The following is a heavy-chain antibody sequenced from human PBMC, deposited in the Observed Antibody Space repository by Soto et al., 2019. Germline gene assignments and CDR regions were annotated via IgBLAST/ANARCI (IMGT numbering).Heavy chain of an antibody. CDR2: IWYDGSNK. CDR1: GFTFSSYG. V-gene: IGHV3-33*01. D-gene: IGHD6-6*01. CDR3: AIDHEYSSSSGYYYYYMDV. Sequence: QVQLVESGGGVVQPGRSLRLSCAASGFTFSSYGMHWVRQAPGKGLEWVAVIWYDGSNKYYADSVKGRFTISRDNSKNTLYLQMNSLRAEDTAVYYCAIDHEYSSSSGYYYYYMDVWGKGTTVTVSS. J-gene: IGHJ6*03.